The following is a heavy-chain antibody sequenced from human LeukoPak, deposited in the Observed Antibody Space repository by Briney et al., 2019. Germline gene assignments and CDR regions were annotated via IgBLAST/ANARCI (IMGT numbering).Heavy chain of an antibody. CDR1: GDSMRTSDHY. CDR2: INHRGTT. D-gene: IGHD3-10*01. J-gene: IGHJ4*02. Sequence: SETLSLTCTVSGDSMRTSDHYWAWIRQHTGKGPETIGFINHRGTTNHNPSLKSRVAISVDASKNQFSLRLSSMTAADTAVYFCARGGNRFGGFYFDYWGQGILVTVSS. CDR3: ARGGNRFGGFYFDY. V-gene: IGHV4-31*03.